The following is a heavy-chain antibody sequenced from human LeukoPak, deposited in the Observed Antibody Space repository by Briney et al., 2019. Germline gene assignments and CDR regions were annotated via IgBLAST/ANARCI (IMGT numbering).Heavy chain of an antibody. Sequence: SETLSLTCTVSGGSISNYYWSWIRQPPGKGLEWVGYIYYSGSTNYNPSLKSRVTISVDTSKNQCSLKVSSVTAADTAVYYCSVYYYGSDTYWGQGTLVTVST. CDR2: IYYSGST. V-gene: IGHV4-59*12. CDR1: GGSISNYY. CDR3: SVYYYGSDTY. J-gene: IGHJ4*02. D-gene: IGHD3-10*01.